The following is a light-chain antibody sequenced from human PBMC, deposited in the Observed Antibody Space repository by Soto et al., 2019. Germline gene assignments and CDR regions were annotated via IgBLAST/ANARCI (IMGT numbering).Light chain of an antibody. V-gene: IGKV3-15*01. CDR3: LQYDDWPRT. Sequence: EIVMTQSPATLSVSPADRVTLSCRASQSISTYLAWYQQKPGQAPRLLIYGASTRATGIADRFSGGGSGTDFTLTISRLQSGDFAVYVCLQYDDWPRTFGQGTKVDIK. CDR1: QSISTY. J-gene: IGKJ1*01. CDR2: GAS.